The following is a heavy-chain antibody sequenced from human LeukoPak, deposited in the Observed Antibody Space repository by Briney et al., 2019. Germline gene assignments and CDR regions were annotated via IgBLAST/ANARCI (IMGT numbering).Heavy chain of an antibody. V-gene: IGHV3-30*03. CDR1: GFTFDNYG. Sequence: GGSLRLSCAASGFTFDNYGMHWVRQAPGKGLEWVALISYDGSDKNYADSVKGRFTISRDNSNITLFLQIISLRLEDTAVYYCARGRYSGSSYYFDYWGQGTLITVSS. J-gene: IGHJ4*02. D-gene: IGHD6-6*01. CDR3: ARGRYSGSSYYFDY. CDR2: ISYDGSDK.